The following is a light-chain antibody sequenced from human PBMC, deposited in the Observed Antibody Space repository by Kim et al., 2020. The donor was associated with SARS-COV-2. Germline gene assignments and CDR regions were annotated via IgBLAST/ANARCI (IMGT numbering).Light chain of an antibody. V-gene: IGLV2-14*03. J-gene: IGLJ2*01. CDR2: DVT. CDR3: SSCTTSSTSVV. Sequence: QSALTQPASVSGSPGQSITISCTGTSSDVDVYNYVSWYQQHPGKAPKLMIYDVTNRPSGVSNRFSGSKSGNTASLTISGLQAEDEADYYCSSCTTSSTSVVFGGGTQLTVL. CDR1: SSDVDVYNY.